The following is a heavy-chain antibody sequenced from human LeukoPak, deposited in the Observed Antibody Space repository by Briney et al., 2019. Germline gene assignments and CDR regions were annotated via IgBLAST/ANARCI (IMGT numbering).Heavy chain of an antibody. J-gene: IGHJ4*02. CDR1: GFTFSSYS. Sequence: GSLRLSCAASGFTFSSYSMNWVRQAPGKGLECIGNIYYSGSTYYNPSLKSRVTISVDTSKNQFSLKLSSVTAADTAVYYCARVPGGIAVAGTGGFDYWGQGTLVTVSS. V-gene: IGHV4-59*12. CDR3: ARVPGGIAVAGTGGFDY. D-gene: IGHD6-19*01. CDR2: IYYSGST.